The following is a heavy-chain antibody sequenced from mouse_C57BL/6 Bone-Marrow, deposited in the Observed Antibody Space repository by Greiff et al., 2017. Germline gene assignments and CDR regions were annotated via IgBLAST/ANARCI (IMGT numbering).Heavy chain of an antibody. CDR1: GFTFSSYA. V-gene: IGHV5-4*01. D-gene: IGHD2-1*01. CDR3: ARDQGIYYGNFYFDY. CDR2: ISDGGSYT. J-gene: IGHJ2*01. Sequence: EVKLVESGGGLVKPGGSLKLSCAASGFTFSSYAMSWVRQTTEKRLEWVATISDGGSYTYYPDNVKGRFTISRDNAKNNLYLQMSHLKSEDTAMYYCARDQGIYYGNFYFDYWGQGTTLTVSS.